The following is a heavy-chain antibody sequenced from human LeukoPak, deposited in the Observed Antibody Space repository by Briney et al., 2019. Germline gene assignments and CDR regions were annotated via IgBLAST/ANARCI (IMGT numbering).Heavy chain of an antibody. J-gene: IGHJ6*02. D-gene: IGHD7-27*01. V-gene: IGHV3-48*01. CDR1: GFTFSSYT. Sequence: GGSLRLSCAASGFTFSSYTMNWVRQPPGKGLEWVSNIGTSSTTIYYADSVKGRFTISRDNSKNTLYLQMNSLRAEDTAVYYCAKDRSRSNWVNDPYGMDVWGQGTTVTVSS. CDR3: AKDRSRSNWVNDPYGMDV. CDR2: IGTSSTTI.